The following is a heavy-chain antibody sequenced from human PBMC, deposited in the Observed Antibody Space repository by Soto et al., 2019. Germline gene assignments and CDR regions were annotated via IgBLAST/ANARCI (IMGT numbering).Heavy chain of an antibody. D-gene: IGHD6-13*01. V-gene: IGHV3-11*05. CDR3: ARLPATAAPDY. Sequence: QVQLVESGGGLVKPGGSLRLSCAASGFTFSDYYMSWIRQAPGKGLEWVSYISSSSSYTNYADSVKGRFTISRDNAKNSLYLQMNSLRAEDTAVYYCARLPATAAPDYWGQGTLVTVSS. CDR2: ISSSSSYT. J-gene: IGHJ4*02. CDR1: GFTFSDYY.